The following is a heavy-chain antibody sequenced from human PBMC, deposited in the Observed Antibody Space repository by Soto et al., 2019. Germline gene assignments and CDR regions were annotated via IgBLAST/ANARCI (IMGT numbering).Heavy chain of an antibody. CDR2: IYYSGST. CDR3: ARTIFLYSSDY. CDR1: GGSISSGGYY. D-gene: IGHD3-9*01. J-gene: IGHJ4*02. Sequence: SETLSLTCTVSGGSISSGGYYWSWIRQHPGKGLEWIGYIYYSGSTYYNPSLKSRVTISVDTSKNQFSLKLSSVTAADTAVYYCARTIFLYSSDYWGQGTLVTVSS. V-gene: IGHV4-31*03.